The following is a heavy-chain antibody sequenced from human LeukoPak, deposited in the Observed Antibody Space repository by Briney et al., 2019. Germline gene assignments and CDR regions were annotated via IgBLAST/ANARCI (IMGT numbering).Heavy chain of an antibody. CDR3: ARDDYHLDSSGYYFGYLDP. CDR2: ISGSGGST. V-gene: IGHV3-23*01. CDR1: GFTFSSYA. D-gene: IGHD3-22*01. Sequence: LAGGSLRLSCAASGFTFSSYAMSWVRQAPGKGLEWVSAISGSGGSTYYADSVKGRFTISRDNAKNTMFLQMNSLRAEDTAVYYCARDDYHLDSSGYYFGYLDPWGQGTLVTVSS. J-gene: IGHJ5*02.